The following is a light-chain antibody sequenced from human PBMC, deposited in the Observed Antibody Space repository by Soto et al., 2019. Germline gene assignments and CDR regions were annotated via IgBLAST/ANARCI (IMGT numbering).Light chain of an antibody. CDR1: QSVSSSY. V-gene: IGKV3-20*01. Sequence: EIVLTQSPGTLSLSPGERATLSCRASQSVSSSYLAWYQQKPGQAPRLLIYGASSRATAIPDRFSGSGSGTDFILTISRLEPEDFAVYYCQQYGSSPWTFGQGTKVEIK. CDR2: GAS. CDR3: QQYGSSPWT. J-gene: IGKJ1*01.